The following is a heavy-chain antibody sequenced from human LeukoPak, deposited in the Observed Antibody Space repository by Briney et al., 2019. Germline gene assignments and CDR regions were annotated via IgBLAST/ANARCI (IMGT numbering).Heavy chain of an antibody. CDR2: ISWNSGSI. J-gene: IGHJ4*02. CDR1: GFTFSSYA. CDR3: AKGPVEDGYNQPNFDY. Sequence: PGGSLRLSCAASGFTFSSYAMSWVRQAPGKGLEWVSGISWNSGSIGYADSVKGRFTISRDNAKNSLHLQMNSLRAEDTALYYCAKGPVEDGYNQPNFDYWGQGTLVTVSS. D-gene: IGHD5-24*01. V-gene: IGHV3-9*01.